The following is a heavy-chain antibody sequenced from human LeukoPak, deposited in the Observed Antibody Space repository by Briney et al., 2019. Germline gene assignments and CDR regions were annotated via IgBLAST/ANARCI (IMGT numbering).Heavy chain of an antibody. D-gene: IGHD1/OR15-1a*01. V-gene: IGHV3-23*01. CDR3: AKDGISFNNHYDWFDP. J-gene: IGHJ5*02. CDR1: GFTFSVYA. CDR2: IGGGDT. Sequence: QPGGSLRLSCAASGFTFSVYAMSWVRQAPGKGLEWVSTIGGGDTYYADSVKGRFTISRDNSKNTLYLQMNSLRAEDTALYYRAKDGISFNNHYDWFDPWGQGTLVTVSS.